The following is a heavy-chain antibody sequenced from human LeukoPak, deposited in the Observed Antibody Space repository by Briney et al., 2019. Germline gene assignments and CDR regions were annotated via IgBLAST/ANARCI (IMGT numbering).Heavy chain of an antibody. D-gene: IGHD3-10*01. J-gene: IGHJ4*02. CDR3: ARGLWFGDENPPYFDY. Sequence: SETLSLTCTVSDYSISSGDYYWGWIRQPPGKGLEWIGSIFHSGSTYYNPSLKSRVTISVDTSKNQFSLRLSSVTAADTAVYYCARGLWFGDENPPYFDYWGQGILVTVSS. CDR2: IFHSGST. V-gene: IGHV4-38-2*02. CDR1: DYSISSGDYY.